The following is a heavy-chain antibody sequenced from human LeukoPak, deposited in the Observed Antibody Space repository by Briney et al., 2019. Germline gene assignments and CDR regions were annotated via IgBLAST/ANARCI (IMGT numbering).Heavy chain of an antibody. CDR2: INSDGSVT. V-gene: IGHV3-74*01. D-gene: IGHD1-26*01. CDR3: TRATGSFYGLGY. Sequence: GGSLRLSCAASAFTFSSYWMHWVRQAPGKGLLWVSRINSDGSVTTYADSVKGRFTISRDNAKNTLYLQMNSLRAEDTAVYYCTRATGSFYGLGYWGQGTLVTVSS. CDR1: AFTFSSYW. J-gene: IGHJ4*02.